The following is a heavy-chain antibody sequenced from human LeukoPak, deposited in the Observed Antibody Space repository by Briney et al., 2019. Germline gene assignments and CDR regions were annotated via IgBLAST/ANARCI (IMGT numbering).Heavy chain of an antibody. Sequence: GGSLRLSCGASGFSFSSYGMHWVRQAPGKGLEWVAVISYDGSNKYYADSVKGRFTISRDNSKNTLYLQMNSLRAGDTAVYYCAKASVVTGGFDYWGQGTLVTVSS. CDR3: AKASVVTGGFDY. J-gene: IGHJ4*02. CDR1: GFSFSSYG. D-gene: IGHD2-15*01. CDR2: ISYDGSNK. V-gene: IGHV3-30*18.